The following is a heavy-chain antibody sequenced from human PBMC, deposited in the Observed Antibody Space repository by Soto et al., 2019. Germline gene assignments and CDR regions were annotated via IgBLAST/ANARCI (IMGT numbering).Heavy chain of an antibody. CDR3: ARVRHYIWGSYRYAFDY. D-gene: IGHD3-16*02. CDR1: GYTFTSYG. J-gene: IGHJ4*02. V-gene: IGHV1-18*01. Sequence: EASVKVSCKASGYTFTSYGISWVRQAPGQGLEWMGWISAYNGNTNYAQKLQGRVTMTTDTSTSTAYMELRSLRSDDTAVYYCARVRHYIWGSYRYAFDYWGQGTLVTVSS. CDR2: ISAYNGNT.